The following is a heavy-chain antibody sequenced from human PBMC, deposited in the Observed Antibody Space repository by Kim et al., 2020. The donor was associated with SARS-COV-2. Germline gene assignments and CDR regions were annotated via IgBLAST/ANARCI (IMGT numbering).Heavy chain of an antibody. CDR2: ISSSSTI. D-gene: IGHD3-22*01. CDR1: GFTFSSYS. Sequence: GGSLRLSCAASGFTFSSYSMNWVRQAPGKGLEWVSYISSSSTIYYADSVKGRFTISRDNAKNSLYLQMNSLRDEDTAVYYCARVAYYDPREAFDIWGQGT. CDR3: ARVAYYDPREAFDI. V-gene: IGHV3-48*02. J-gene: IGHJ3*02.